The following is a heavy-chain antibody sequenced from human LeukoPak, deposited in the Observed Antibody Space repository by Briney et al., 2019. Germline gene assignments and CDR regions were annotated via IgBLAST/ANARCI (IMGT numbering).Heavy chain of an antibody. CDR3: AKASGEAYYYEMDV. J-gene: IGHJ6*02. CDR1: GFRVSDYY. Sequence: GGSLRLSCAVSGFRVSDYYMSWVRQAPGKGLEWVAFISYAESNKFYADSVKGRFTISRDNSKNTLSLHVNSLRTEDTAVYYCAKASGEAYYYEMDVWGQGTTVTVSS. CDR2: ISYAESNK. V-gene: IGHV3-30*18. D-gene: IGHD2-15*01.